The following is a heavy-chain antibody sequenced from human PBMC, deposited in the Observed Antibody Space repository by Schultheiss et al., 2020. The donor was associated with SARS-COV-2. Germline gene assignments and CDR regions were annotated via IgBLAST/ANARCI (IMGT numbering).Heavy chain of an antibody. V-gene: IGHV3-48*03. CDR3: AREPQYYDILTGSALSTYYYYGMDV. CDR1: GFTFSSYE. CDR2: ISGSGGST. D-gene: IGHD3-9*01. J-gene: IGHJ6*02. Sequence: GGSLRLSCAASGFTFSSYEMNWVRQAPGKGLEWVSAISGSGGSTYYADSVKGRFTISTDNAKNSLYLQMNSLRAEDTAVYYCAREPQYYDILTGSALSTYYYYGMDVWGQGTTVTVSS.